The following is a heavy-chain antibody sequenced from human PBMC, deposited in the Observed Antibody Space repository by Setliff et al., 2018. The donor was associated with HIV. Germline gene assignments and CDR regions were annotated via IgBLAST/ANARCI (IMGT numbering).Heavy chain of an antibody. Sequence: GASVKVSCKASDYPFSNFGISWVRQAPGQGLEWMAWINVYNGDTNFAQKFQGRVTMTKDTSTGTAYMELSSLRSEDTAVYYCARLMTADYYDTSGYFQHWGQGTLVTVSS. D-gene: IGHD3-22*01. V-gene: IGHV1-18*01. CDR1: DYPFSNFG. CDR3: ARLMTADYYDTSGYFQH. J-gene: IGHJ1*01. CDR2: INVYNGDT.